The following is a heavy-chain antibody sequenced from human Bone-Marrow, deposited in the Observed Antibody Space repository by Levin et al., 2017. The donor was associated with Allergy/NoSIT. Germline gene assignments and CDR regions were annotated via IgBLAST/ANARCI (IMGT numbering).Heavy chain of an antibody. V-gene: IGHV3-23*01. CDR1: GFTFSSYA. CDR3: AKDHGSSEDFDY. J-gene: IGHJ4*02. Sequence: TGGSLRLSCAASGFTFSSYAMSWVRQAPGEGLEWVSTFSVSGGSTHYADSVKGRFTISRDNSKNTLYLHMNSLRAEDTAVYYCAKDHGSSEDFDYWGQGTLVTVSS. D-gene: IGHD1-26*01. CDR2: FSVSGGST.